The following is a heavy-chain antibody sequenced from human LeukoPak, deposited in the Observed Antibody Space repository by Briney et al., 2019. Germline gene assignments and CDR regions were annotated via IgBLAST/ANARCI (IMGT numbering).Heavy chain of an antibody. CDR1: GYTFTGYY. V-gene: IGHV1-2*06. Sequence: VASVKVSCKASGYTFTGYYMHWVRQAPGQGLEWMGRINPNSGGTNYAQKLQGRVTMTTDTSTSTAYMELRSLRSDDTAVYYCARDVVPYCSGGSCYGWFDPWGQGTLVTVSS. CDR2: INPNSGGT. J-gene: IGHJ5*02. D-gene: IGHD2-15*01. CDR3: ARDVVPYCSGGSCYGWFDP.